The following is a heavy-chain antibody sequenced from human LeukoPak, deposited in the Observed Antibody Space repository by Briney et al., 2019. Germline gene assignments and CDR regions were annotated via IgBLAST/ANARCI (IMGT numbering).Heavy chain of an antibody. CDR2: IYYSGST. V-gene: IGHV4-39*01. J-gene: IGHJ5*02. CDR3: ARGGVGATTYVWFDP. CDR1: GVSISSTSYY. Sequence: PSETLSLTCTVSGVSISSTSYYWGWIRQPPGKGLEWIASIYYSGSTYYNPSLKSRVTISVDTSKNQFSLKLSSVTAADTAVYYCARGGVGATTYVWFDPWGQGTLVTVSS. D-gene: IGHD1-26*01.